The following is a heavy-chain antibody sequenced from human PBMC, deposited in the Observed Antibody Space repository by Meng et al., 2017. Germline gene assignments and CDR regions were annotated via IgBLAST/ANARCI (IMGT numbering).Heavy chain of an antibody. D-gene: IGHD4-17*01. CDR2: MNPNSGNT. V-gene: IGHV1-8*01. CDR3: ARGNQYGNWFDP. J-gene: IGHJ5*02. CDR1: GYTFTSYD. Sequence: ASVKVSCKASGYTFTSYDINWVRQATGQGLEWMGWMNPNSGNTGYAQKFQGRVTMTRNTSISTAYMELSSLRSEDTAVYYCARGNQYGNWFDPRGQGTLVTVSS.